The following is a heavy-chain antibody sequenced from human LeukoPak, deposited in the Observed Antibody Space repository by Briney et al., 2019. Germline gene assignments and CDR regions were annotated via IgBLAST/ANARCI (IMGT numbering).Heavy chain of an antibody. CDR1: GFPFSSYN. V-gene: IGHV3-48*02. J-gene: IGHJ5*02. CDR3: ARGEFDP. CDR2: ISGSGRTI. Sequence: GGSLRLSCAASGFPFSSYNMNWVRQAPGKGLEWVSYISGSGRTIDYADSVRGRFTISRDNAKDSLCLQMNSLRDEDTAVYYCARGEFDPWGQGTLVTVSS.